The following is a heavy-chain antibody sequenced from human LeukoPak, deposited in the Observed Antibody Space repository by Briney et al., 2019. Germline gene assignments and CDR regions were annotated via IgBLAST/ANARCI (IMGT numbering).Heavy chain of an antibody. CDR3: ARAGPYWRARSNGIDY. V-gene: IGHV3-53*01. CDR2: IYSGGST. Sequence: PGGSLRLSCAASGFTVSSNYMSWVRQAPGKGLEWVSVIYSGGSTYYADSVKGRFTISRDNSKNTLYLQMNSLRAEDTAVYYCARAGPYWRARSNGIDYWGQGTLVTVSS. CDR1: GFTVSSNY. J-gene: IGHJ4*02. D-gene: IGHD1-1*01.